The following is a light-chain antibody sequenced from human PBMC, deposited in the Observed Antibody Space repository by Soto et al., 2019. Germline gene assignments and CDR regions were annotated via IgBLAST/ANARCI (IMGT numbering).Light chain of an antibody. CDR2: AAS. Sequence: EIVLTQSPGTLSLSPGERATLSCRASQSVYSSYLAWYQQKPGQAPRLLIYAASRRATGIPDRFSGSGSGTDFTLTLSRLEPEDSAVYYCQQYGRSPRVLFTFGPGTKVDIK. V-gene: IGKV3-20*01. CDR3: QQYGRSPRVLFT. J-gene: IGKJ3*01. CDR1: QSVYSSY.